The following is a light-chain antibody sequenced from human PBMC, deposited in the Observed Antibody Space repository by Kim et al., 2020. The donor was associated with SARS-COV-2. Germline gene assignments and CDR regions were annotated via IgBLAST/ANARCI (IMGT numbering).Light chain of an antibody. CDR2: EVT. J-gene: IGLJ2*01. V-gene: IGLV2-23*02. Sequence: QSALTQPASVSGSPGQSITISCTGSSRDVGTYNLVSWYQQHPGKAPKLMIYEVTKRPSGVSNRFSASKSGNTASLTISGLQAEDEADYYCCSYAGSSAPVAFGGGTQLTVL. CDR3: CSYAGSSAPVA. CDR1: SRDVGTYNL.